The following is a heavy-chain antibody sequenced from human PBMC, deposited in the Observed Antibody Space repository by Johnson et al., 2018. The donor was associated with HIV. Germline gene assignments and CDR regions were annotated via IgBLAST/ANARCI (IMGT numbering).Heavy chain of an antibody. J-gene: IGHJ3*02. CDR1: GFTFSSYG. V-gene: IGHV3-30*18. D-gene: IGHD6-19*01. Sequence: QVQLVESGGGVVQPGRSLRLSCAASGFTFSSYGMHWVRQAPGKGLEWVAVISYDGSNKYYVDSVKGRFTISRDNSKNTLYRQMSSLRTEDTAVYYCAKDAGIAVAEGAFDIWGQGTMVTVSS. CDR2: ISYDGSNK. CDR3: AKDAGIAVAEGAFDI.